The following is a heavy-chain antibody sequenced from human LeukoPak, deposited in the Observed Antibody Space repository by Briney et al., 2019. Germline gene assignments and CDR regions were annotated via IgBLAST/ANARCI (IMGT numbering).Heavy chain of an antibody. CDR3: ARVVASTSSDS. Sequence: SQTLSLTCTVSGGSISSGYYWAWIRQPPGQGLEWIGTIYHSGSTYYNPSLKSRVTISVDTSKNQFSLKLSSVTAADTALYYCARVVASTSSDSWGQGILVSVSS. V-gene: IGHV4-38-2*02. J-gene: IGHJ4*02. D-gene: IGHD2-15*01. CDR2: IYHSGST. CDR1: GGSISSGYY.